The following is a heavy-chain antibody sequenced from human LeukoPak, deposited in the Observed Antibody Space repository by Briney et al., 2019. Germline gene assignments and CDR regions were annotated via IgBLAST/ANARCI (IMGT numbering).Heavy chain of an antibody. CDR2: IYSGGST. CDR3: ARSPSDYNEISY. Sequence: GGSLRLSCAASGFTVSSNYMSWVRQAPGKGLEWVSVIYSGGSTYYADSVKGRYTISRDNSKNTLYLQMNSLRAEDTAVYYCARSPSDYNEISYWGQGTLVTVSS. J-gene: IGHJ4*02. V-gene: IGHV3-53*01. CDR1: GFTVSSNY. D-gene: IGHD4-11*01.